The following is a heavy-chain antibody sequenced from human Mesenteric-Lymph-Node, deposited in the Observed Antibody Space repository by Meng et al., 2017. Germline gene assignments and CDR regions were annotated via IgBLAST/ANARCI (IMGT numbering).Heavy chain of an antibody. J-gene: IGHJ4*02. D-gene: IGHD3-22*01. CDR3: ARENPKNSSGFMGHFDY. CDR1: GYTFTSYA. CDR2: VNTNTGNP. V-gene: IGHV7-4-1*02. Sequence: QVQPVQSGSELKKPGASVKVSGKASGYTFTSYAMNWVRQAPGQGLEWMGWVNTNTGNPTYAQGFTGRFVFSLDTSVSTAYLQISSLKAEDTAVYYCARENPKNSSGFMGHFDYWGQGTLVTVSS.